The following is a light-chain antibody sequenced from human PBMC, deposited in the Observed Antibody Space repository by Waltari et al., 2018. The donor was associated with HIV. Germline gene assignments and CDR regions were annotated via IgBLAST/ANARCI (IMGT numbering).Light chain of an antibody. Sequence: QSVVTQSPSASGTPGQSVTISCSGSSSNIGSNNVFWYQHPPGTAPKLPIYRDNRGPSGVPDRISGSRSGTSASLAISGLRSEDEAVYYCVVWDDSLSGVVVGGGTSLTVL. CDR1: SSNIGSNN. J-gene: IGLJ2*01. V-gene: IGLV1-47*01. CDR3: VVWDDSLSGVV. CDR2: RDN.